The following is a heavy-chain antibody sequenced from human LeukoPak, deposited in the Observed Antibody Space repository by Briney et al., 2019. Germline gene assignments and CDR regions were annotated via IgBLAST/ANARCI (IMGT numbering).Heavy chain of an antibody. CDR2: IDSGGSTK. J-gene: IGHJ4*02. CDR3: ATVGRSTRPGY. CDR1: GFSFSDFY. Sequence: GGSLRLSCAASGFSFSDFYMSWVRQAPGKGLEWISYIDSGGSTKYYADSVKGRFTVSRDNAKNSLFLQMNSLRAEDTAVYYCATVGRSTRPGYWGQGTLVTVSS. D-gene: IGHD6-6*01. V-gene: IGHV3-11*04.